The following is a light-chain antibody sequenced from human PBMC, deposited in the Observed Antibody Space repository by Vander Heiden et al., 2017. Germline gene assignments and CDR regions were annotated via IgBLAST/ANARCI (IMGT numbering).Light chain of an antibody. CDR3: QQFSSYPYT. Sequence: DIQMTHSPSTLPASVGDSVPIACRASQTISTWVAWYQQKPGKAPKRLIYKASNLESGVPSRFSGSGSGTEFTLTISSLQPDDFATYDCQQFSSYPYTFGQGTKLDIK. V-gene: IGKV1-5*03. CDR2: KAS. CDR1: QTISTW. J-gene: IGKJ2*01.